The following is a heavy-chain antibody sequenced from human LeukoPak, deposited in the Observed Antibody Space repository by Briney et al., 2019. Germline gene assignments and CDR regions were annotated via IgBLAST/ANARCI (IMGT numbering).Heavy chain of an antibody. Sequence: PGGSLRLSCAASGFTFSSYAMHWVRQAPGKGLEWVSVIYSGGSTYYADSVKGRFTISRDNSKNTLYLQMNSLRAEDTAVYYCARAGIWFGATYFDYWGQGTLVTVSS. CDR2: IYSGGST. J-gene: IGHJ4*02. D-gene: IGHD3-10*01. CDR3: ARAGIWFGATYFDY. V-gene: IGHV3-66*01. CDR1: GFTFSSYA.